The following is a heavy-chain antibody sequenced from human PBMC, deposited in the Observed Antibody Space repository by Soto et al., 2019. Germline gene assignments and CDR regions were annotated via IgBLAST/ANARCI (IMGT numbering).Heavy chain of an antibody. CDR1: GGSISSYY. J-gene: IGHJ4*02. CDR3: ARDLGEESFDY. V-gene: IGHV4-59*01. CDR2: IYYSGST. D-gene: IGHD3-10*01. Sequence: PSETLSLTCTVSGGSISSYYWSWIRQPPGKGLEWIGYIYYSGSTNYNPSLKSRVTISVDTSKNQFSLKLSSVTAADTAVYYCARDLGEESFDYWGQGTLVTVSS.